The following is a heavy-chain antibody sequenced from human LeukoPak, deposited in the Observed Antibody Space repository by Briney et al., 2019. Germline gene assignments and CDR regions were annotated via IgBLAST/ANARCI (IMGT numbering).Heavy chain of an antibody. Sequence: ASVKVSCKVSGYTLTELPMHWVRQAPGKGLEWVGGFDPEDRETIYAQKFQGKVTMTEDTSTDTAYMELSSLTSDDTAVYYCATDLAMVRGVIGGDYWGQGTLVTVSS. J-gene: IGHJ4*02. CDR1: GYTLTELP. D-gene: IGHD3-10*01. V-gene: IGHV1-24*01. CDR3: ATDLAMVRGVIGGDY. CDR2: FDPEDRET.